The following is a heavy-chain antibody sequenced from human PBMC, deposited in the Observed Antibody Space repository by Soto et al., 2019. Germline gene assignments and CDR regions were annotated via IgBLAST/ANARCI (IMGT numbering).Heavy chain of an antibody. CDR3: ARNPRPKYGDYPDY. D-gene: IGHD4-17*01. J-gene: IGHJ4*02. V-gene: IGHV3-33*01. Sequence: QVQLVESGGGVVQPGTSLRLSCAASGFSFSSYGMHWVRQAPGKGLEWVAVVWYDGSNEHYADSVKGRFTISRDNSKSRLDLQKNRLRGEDTALYFCARNPRPKYGDYPDYWGQGTLVTVSS. CDR1: GFSFSSYG. CDR2: VWYDGSNE.